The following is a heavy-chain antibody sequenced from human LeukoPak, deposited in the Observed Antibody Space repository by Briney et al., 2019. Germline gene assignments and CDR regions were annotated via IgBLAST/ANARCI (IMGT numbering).Heavy chain of an antibody. J-gene: IGHJ6*03. V-gene: IGHV3-23*01. D-gene: IGHD3-16*01. Sequence: PSETLSLTCTVSGGSISSYYWSWIRQPPGKGLEWVSGISGSGGSTYYADSVKGRFTISRDNSKNTLYLQMNSLRAEDTAVYYCAKGGLRTSPLYYMDVWGKGTTVTVSS. CDR1: GGSISSYY. CDR2: ISGSGGST. CDR3: AKGGLRTSPLYYMDV.